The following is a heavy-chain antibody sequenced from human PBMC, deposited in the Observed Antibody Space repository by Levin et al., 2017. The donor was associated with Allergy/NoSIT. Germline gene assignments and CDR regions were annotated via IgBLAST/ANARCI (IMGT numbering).Heavy chain of an antibody. CDR2: ISRSSTYI. CDR3: ARVPSDY. V-gene: IGHV3-21*01. J-gene: IGHJ4*02. Sequence: GGSLRLSCAASGFSFSSYSMNWVRQAPGKGLEWVSSISRSSTYIYYADSVKGRFTISRDNAKNSLYLQMNSLTAEDTAVYYCARVPSDYWGQGTLVTVSS. CDR1: GFSFSSYS.